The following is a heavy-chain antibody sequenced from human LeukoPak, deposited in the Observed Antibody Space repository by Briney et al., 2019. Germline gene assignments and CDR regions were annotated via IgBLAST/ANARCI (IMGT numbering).Heavy chain of an antibody. CDR2: IKQDGSEK. J-gene: IGHJ4*02. Sequence: PGGSLRLSCAASGFTVSSNYMSWVRQAPGKGLEWVANIKQDGSEKYYVDSVKGRFTISRDNAKNSLYLQMNSLRAEDTAVYYCANVDTAMVRWGQGTLVTVSS. CDR1: GFTVSSNY. V-gene: IGHV3-7*01. D-gene: IGHD5-18*01. CDR3: ANVDTAMVR.